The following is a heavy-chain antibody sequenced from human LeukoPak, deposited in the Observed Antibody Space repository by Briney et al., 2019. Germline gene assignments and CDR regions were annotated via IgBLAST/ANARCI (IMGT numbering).Heavy chain of an antibody. CDR1: GFTVSSYS. Sequence: GGSLRLSCAASGFTVSSYSMNWVRQSPGKGLEWVSSISSSSSYIYYADSVKGRFTISRDNAKNSLYLQMNSLRAEDTAVYYCARLSTSDAFDIWGQGTMVTVSS. V-gene: IGHV3-21*01. D-gene: IGHD5/OR15-5a*01. CDR3: ARLSTSDAFDI. J-gene: IGHJ3*02. CDR2: ISSSSSYI.